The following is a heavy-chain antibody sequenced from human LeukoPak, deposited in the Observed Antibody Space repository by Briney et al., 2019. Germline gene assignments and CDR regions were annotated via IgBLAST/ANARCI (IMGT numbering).Heavy chain of an antibody. J-gene: IGHJ5*02. Sequence: ASVTVSCKASGYTFTSYYMHWVRQAPGQGLEWMGIINPSGGSTSYAQKFQGGVTITRDTSTSTVYMELSSLRSEDTAVYYCARELPRYCSSTSCYGRNGGGDNWFDPWGQGTLVTVSS. CDR1: GYTFTSYY. CDR3: ARELPRYCSSTSCYGRNGGGDNWFDP. D-gene: IGHD2-2*01. V-gene: IGHV1-46*01. CDR2: INPSGGST.